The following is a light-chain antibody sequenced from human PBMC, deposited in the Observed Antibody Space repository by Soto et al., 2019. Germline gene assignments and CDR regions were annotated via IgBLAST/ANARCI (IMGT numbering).Light chain of an antibody. V-gene: IGKV3-11*01. CDR3: QQRSNWPRNT. Sequence: EIVLTQSPATLSLSPGERATLSCRASKSVSSYLAWYQQKPGQAPRLLIYDASNRATGIPARFSGSGSGTDFTLTISSLEPEDFAVYYCQQRSNWPRNTFGGGTKVEIK. CDR2: DAS. CDR1: KSVSSY. J-gene: IGKJ4*01.